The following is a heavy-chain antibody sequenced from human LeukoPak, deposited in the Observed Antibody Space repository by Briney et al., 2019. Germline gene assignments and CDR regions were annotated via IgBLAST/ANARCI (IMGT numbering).Heavy chain of an antibody. Sequence: GGSLRLSCAASGFTFSSYWMSWVRQAPGKGLEWVAVISYDGSNKYYADSVKGRFTSSRDNSKNTLYLQMNSLRAEDTAVYYCAKDSAEGLDYWGQGTLVTVSS. J-gene: IGHJ4*02. D-gene: IGHD2-2*01. V-gene: IGHV3-30*18. CDR2: ISYDGSNK. CDR3: AKDSAEGLDY. CDR1: GFTFSSYW.